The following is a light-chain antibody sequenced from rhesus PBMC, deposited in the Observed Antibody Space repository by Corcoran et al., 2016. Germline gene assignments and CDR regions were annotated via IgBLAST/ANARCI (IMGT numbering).Light chain of an antibody. Sequence: QSVLTKPPSVTGAPGQRVTISRTGNSSKIGRYYLQWYQQLPATAPRLLNYENNKRPSGVSDRFSGSQSGTSASLTITGLQSEDEADYYCQSYASSLRTYIFGVSTRLTVL. V-gene: IGLV1-85*01. J-gene: IGLJ1*01. CDR1: SSKIGRYY. CDR2: ENN. CDR3: QSYASSLRTYI.